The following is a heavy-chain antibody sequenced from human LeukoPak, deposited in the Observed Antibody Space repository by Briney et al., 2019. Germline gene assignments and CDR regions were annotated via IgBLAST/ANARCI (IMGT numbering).Heavy chain of an antibody. Sequence: SVKVSCKASGGTFSSYAISWVRQAPGQGLEWMGGIIPIFGTANYAQKFQGRVTITTDESTSTAYMELSSLRSEDTAVYCCARNQYQLLVSWFDPWGQGTLVTVSS. J-gene: IGHJ5*02. CDR1: GGTFSSYA. V-gene: IGHV1-69*05. D-gene: IGHD2-2*01. CDR3: ARNQYQLLVSWFDP. CDR2: IIPIFGTA.